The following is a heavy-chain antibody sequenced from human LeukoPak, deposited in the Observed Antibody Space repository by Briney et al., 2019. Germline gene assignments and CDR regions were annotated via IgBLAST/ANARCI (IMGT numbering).Heavy chain of an antibody. Sequence: GGSLRLSCAASGFTFSSYAMSWVRQAPGKGLEWVSAISGSGGSTYYADSVKGRFTISRDNSKNTLYLQMNSLRAEDTAVYYCAGFPGYSYGDLSYYGLRVWGQGTTVTVSS. V-gene: IGHV3-23*01. D-gene: IGHD5-18*01. CDR2: ISGSGGST. CDR3: AGFPGYSYGDLSYYGLRV. CDR1: GFTFSSYA. J-gene: IGHJ6*02.